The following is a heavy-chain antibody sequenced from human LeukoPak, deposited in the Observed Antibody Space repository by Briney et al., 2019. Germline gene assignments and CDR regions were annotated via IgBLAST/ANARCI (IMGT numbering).Heavy chain of an antibody. CDR1: GYTFTSYY. V-gene: IGHV1-46*01. Sequence: ASVKVSCKASGYTFTSYYMHWVRQAPGQGLEWMGIINPSGGSTSYAQKFQGRVTMTRDTSTSTVYMELSSLRSEDTAVYYCARAKNARDPTVSYGMDVCGQGTTVTVSS. J-gene: IGHJ6*02. D-gene: IGHD4-17*01. CDR3: ARAKNARDPTVSYGMDV. CDR2: INPSGGST.